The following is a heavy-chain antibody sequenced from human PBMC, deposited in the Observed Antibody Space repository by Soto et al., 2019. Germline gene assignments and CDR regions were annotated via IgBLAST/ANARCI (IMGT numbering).Heavy chain of an antibody. CDR3: ARGGWKLFDY. CDR1: GGSISSSSYY. CDR2: IYYSGST. D-gene: IGHD6-19*01. V-gene: IGHV4-61*01. Sequence: SETLSLTCTVSGGSISSSSYYWSWIRQPPGKGLEWIGYIYYSGSTNYNPSLKSRVTISVDTSKNQFSLKLSSVTAADTAVYYCARGGWKLFDYWGQGTLVTVSS. J-gene: IGHJ4*02.